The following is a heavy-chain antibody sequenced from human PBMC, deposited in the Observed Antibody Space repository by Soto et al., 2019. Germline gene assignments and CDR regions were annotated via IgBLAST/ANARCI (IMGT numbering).Heavy chain of an antibody. CDR1: GYTFTSYA. CDR2: INAGNGNT. CDR3: ARLLYYDSSGYPVDE. V-gene: IGHV1-3*01. D-gene: IGHD3-22*01. J-gene: IGHJ4*02. Sequence: ASVKVSCKASGYTFTSYAMHWVRQAPGQRLEWMGWINAGNGNTKYSQKFQGRVTITRDTSAGTAYMELSSLRSEDTAVYYCARLLYYDSSGYPVDERGQGTLVTVSS.